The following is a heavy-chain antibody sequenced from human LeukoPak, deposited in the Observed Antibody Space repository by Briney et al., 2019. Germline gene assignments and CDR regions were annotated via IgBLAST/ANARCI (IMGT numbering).Heavy chain of an antibody. CDR3: ARTYYFGSGSYHFDY. CDR1: GGSISSYY. J-gene: IGHJ4*02. CDR2: IYSSGST. D-gene: IGHD3-10*01. V-gene: IGHV4-59*08. Sequence: PXETLSLTCTVSGGSISSYYWSWIRQPPGKGLEWIGYIYSSGSTNYNPSLKSRVTISVDKSKKQLSLKLTSVTAADTAVYYCARTYYFGSGSYHFDYWGQGTLVTVSS.